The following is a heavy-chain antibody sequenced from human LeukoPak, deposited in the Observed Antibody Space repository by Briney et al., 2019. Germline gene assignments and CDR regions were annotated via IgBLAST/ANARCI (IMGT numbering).Heavy chain of an antibody. V-gene: IGHV1-2*02. D-gene: IGHD6-19*01. J-gene: IGHJ6*03. CDR2: INPNSGGT. Sequence: ASVKVSCKASGYTFTGYYMHWVRQAPGQGLEWMGWINPNSGGTNYAQKFQGRVTMTRDTSISTAYMELSRLRFDDTAVYYCARDNGYSSGWYTSYMDVWGKGTTVTVSS. CDR3: ARDNGYSSGWYTSYMDV. CDR1: GYTFTGYY.